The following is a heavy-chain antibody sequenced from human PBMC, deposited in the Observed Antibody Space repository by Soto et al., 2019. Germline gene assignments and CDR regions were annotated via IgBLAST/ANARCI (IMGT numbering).Heavy chain of an antibody. CDR3: ARESEDLTSNFVY. V-gene: IGHV3-21*01. CDR2: ISSTTNYI. CDR1: GFTFTRYS. J-gene: IGHJ4*02. Sequence: PGGSLRLSCAASGFTFTRYSMNWVRQAPGKGLEWVSSISSTTNYIYYADSMKGRFTVSRDNAKNSVYLEMNSLSAEDTAVYYCARESEDLTSNFVYWGQGTLVTVSS.